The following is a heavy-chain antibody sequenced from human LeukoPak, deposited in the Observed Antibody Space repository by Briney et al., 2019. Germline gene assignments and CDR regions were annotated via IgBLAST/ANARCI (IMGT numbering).Heavy chain of an antibody. CDR2: IKSKNVGGTT. V-gene: IGHV3-15*01. CDR1: GFTFNNAW. CDR3: TSHAAFDP. J-gene: IGHJ5*02. Sequence: GGSLRLSCAASGFTFNNAWMNWVRQAPGKGLEWVGRIKSKNVGGTTDYAAPVKGRFTISRDDSKNTVYLQMSSLKIEDTAVYYCTSHAAFDPWGQGTLVTVSS.